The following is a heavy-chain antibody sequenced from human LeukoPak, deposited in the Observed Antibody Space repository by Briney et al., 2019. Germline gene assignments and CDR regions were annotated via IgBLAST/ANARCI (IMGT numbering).Heavy chain of an antibody. J-gene: IGHJ4*02. CDR1: GFTFNNAW. CDR2: IKSKTDGGTT. V-gene: IGHV3-15*01. Sequence: GGSLRLSCAASGFTFNNAWMTWVRQAPGKGLEWVGRIKSKTDGGTTDYAAPVKGRFTISRDDSKNTLHLQMNSLKTEDTAVYYCTTGVKWELPFDYWGQGTLVTVSS. D-gene: IGHD1-26*01. CDR3: TTGVKWELPFDY.